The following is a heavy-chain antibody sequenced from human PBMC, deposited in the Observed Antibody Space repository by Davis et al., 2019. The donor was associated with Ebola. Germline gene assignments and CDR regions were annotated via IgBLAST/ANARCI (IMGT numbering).Heavy chain of an antibody. CDR3: ARRTCYYGPGSSGGFDY. J-gene: IGHJ4*02. CDR2: INSDWSTT. CDR1: GFTLSSYW. V-gene: IGHV3-74*01. Sequence: SLKISCPVSGFTLSSYWMHWVRQVSGKGLVWVSRINSDWSTTVYADSVKGRFTISRDNAKNTLYLQMDSLRAEDTAMYYCARRTCYYGPGSSGGFDYWGQGTLVTVSS. D-gene: IGHD3-10*01.